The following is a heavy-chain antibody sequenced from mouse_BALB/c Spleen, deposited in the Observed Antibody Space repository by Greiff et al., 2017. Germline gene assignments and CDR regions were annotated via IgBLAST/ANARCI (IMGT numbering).Heavy chain of an antibody. CDR3: ARQGLRGMDY. CDR1: GFAFSSYG. CDR2: ISSGGSYT. V-gene: IGHV5-6*03. Sequence: EVKLMESGGGLVKPGGSLKLSCAASGFAFSSYGMSWVRQTPDKRLEWVATISSGGSYTYYPDSVKGRFTISRDNAKNTLYLQMSSLKSEDTAMYYCARQGLRGMDYWGQGTSVTVSS. J-gene: IGHJ4*01.